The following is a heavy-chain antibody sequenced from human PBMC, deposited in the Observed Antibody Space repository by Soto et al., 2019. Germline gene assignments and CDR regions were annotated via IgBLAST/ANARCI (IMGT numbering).Heavy chain of an antibody. J-gene: IGHJ6*02. CDR3: ARDSNCSGGSCHSAYYGMDV. CDR2: ISSSSSYI. Sequence: VGSLRFSCAASGFTFSSYSMNWVRQAPGKGLEWVSSISSSSSYIYYADSVKGRFTISRDNAKNSLYLQMNSLRAEDTAVYYCARDSNCSGGSCHSAYYGMDVWGQGTTVTVSS. V-gene: IGHV3-21*01. D-gene: IGHD2-15*01. CDR1: GFTFSSYS.